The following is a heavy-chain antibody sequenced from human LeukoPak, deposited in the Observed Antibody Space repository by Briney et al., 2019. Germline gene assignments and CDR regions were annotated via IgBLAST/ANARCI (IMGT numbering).Heavy chain of an antibody. CDR1: GFTFSSHA. CDR2: ISRSGTNT. CDR3: AKDWPVSGDHYSPFDY. V-gene: IGHV3-23*01. D-gene: IGHD4-11*01. Sequence: GGSLRLPCAASGFTFSSHAMSWVRQAPGMGLEWVAAISRSGTNTYYVDSVKGRFTISRDSSKNTLHLQMDSLRAEDTAVYYCAKDWPVSGDHYSPFDYWGQGTLVTVSS. J-gene: IGHJ4*02.